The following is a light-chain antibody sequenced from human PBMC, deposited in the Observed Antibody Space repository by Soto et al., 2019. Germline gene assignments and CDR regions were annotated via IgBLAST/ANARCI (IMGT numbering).Light chain of an antibody. J-gene: IGKJ1*01. V-gene: IGKV3-20*01. Sequence: EIVLTQSPGTLSLSPGERATLSCRASQSVSSDYLAWYQQKPGQAPMLLIYGASSRATGIPDRFSGSGSGTDFTLTVSRLEPEDFAVYYCQQYAISPRTFGRGTKVEIK. CDR1: QSVSSDY. CDR2: GAS. CDR3: QQYAISPRT.